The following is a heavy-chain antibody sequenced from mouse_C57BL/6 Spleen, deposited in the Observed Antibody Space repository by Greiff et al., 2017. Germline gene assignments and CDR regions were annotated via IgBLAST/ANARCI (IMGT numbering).Heavy chain of an antibody. V-gene: IGHV1-5*01. CDR3: TRWDYGSSFDY. J-gene: IGHJ2*01. Sequence: VQLQQSGTVLARPGASVKMSCKTSGYTFTSYWMHWVKQRPGQGLEWIGDLYPGNSDTSYNQQFKGKAKLTAVTSASTASMELSSLTNEDSAVYYCTRWDYGSSFDYWGQGTTLTVSS. D-gene: IGHD1-1*01. CDR1: GYTFTSYW. CDR2: LYPGNSDT.